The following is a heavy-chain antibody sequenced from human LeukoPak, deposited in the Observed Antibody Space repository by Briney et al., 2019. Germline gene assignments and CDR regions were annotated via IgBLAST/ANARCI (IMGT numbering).Heavy chain of an antibody. CDR3: ARDSVLGIGSASDY. V-gene: IGHV1-2*02. CDR2: INPNSGGT. Sequence: ASVKVSCKASGCTFTGYYMHWVRQAPGQGLEWMGWINPNSGGTNYAQKFQGRVTMTRDTSISTAYMELSRLRSDDTAVYYCARDSVLGIGSASDYWGQGTLVTVSS. CDR1: GCTFTGYY. D-gene: IGHD2-8*02. J-gene: IGHJ4*02.